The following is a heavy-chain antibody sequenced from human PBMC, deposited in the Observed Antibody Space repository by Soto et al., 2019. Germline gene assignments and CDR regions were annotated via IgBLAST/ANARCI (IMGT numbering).Heavy chain of an antibody. J-gene: IGHJ1*01. CDR3: ARESRLDTAMVVIYFQH. V-gene: IGHV3-30-3*01. CDR2: ISYDGSNK. Sequence: QVQLVESGGGVVQPGRSPRLSCAASGFTFSSYAMHWVRQAPGKGLEWVAVISYDGSNKYYADSVKGRFTISRDNSKNTLYLQMNSLRAEDTAVYYCARESRLDTAMVVIYFQHWGQGTLVTVSS. D-gene: IGHD5-18*01. CDR1: GFTFSSYA.